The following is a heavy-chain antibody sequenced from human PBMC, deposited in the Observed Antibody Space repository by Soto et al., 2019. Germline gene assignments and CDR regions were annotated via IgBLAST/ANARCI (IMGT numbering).Heavy chain of an antibody. Sequence: QVQLVESGGGVVQPGRSLRLSCAASGFTFSSYGMHWVRQAPGKGLEWVAVIWYDGSNKYYADSVKGRFTISRDNSKNTLYLQMNSLRAEDTAVYYCARVRDGWYYFDYWGQGTLVTVSS. D-gene: IGHD6-19*01. CDR1: GFTFSSYG. CDR2: IWYDGSNK. J-gene: IGHJ4*02. V-gene: IGHV3-33*01. CDR3: ARVRDGWYYFDY.